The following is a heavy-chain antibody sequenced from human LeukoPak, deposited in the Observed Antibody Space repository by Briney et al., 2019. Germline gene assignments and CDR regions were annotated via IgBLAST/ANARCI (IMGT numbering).Heavy chain of an antibody. CDR2: IYTSGST. V-gene: IGHV4-61*02. J-gene: IGHJ6*03. D-gene: IGHD5-12*01. CDR3: ARTTEGYAGGPGYSYYYYMDV. Sequence: PSETLSLTCTVSGGSISSSNYYWNWIRQPAGKGLEWIGRIYTSGSTHYNPSLKSRVTISVDTSKNQVSLKLRSVTAADTAVYYCARTTEGYAGGPGYSYYYYMDVWGKGTTVTISS. CDR1: GGSISSSNYY.